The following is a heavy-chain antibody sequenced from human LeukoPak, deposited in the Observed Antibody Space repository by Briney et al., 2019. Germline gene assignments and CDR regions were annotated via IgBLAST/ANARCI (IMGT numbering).Heavy chain of an antibody. J-gene: IGHJ4*02. V-gene: IGHV4-59*12. Sequence: SETLSLTCTVSGGSISSYYWSWIRQPPGKGLEWIGYTYYSGSTNYNPSLKSRVTISVDTSKNQFSLKLSSVTAADTAVYYCARAPGGDRYCFDYWGQGTLVTVSS. CDR3: ARAPGGDRYCFDY. CDR2: TYYSGST. D-gene: IGHD2-21*02. CDR1: GGSISSYY.